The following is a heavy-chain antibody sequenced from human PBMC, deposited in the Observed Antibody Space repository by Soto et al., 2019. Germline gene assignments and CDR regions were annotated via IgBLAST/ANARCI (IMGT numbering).Heavy chain of an antibody. Sequence: SETLSLTCTVSGDSISSGGSYRTWIRQHPGKGLEWIGYTYYIGSPYYNPSPQSRVTISVDTSKNQVSLKLSSVTAADTAVYYCARAGGTVAAINFYGLDVWGQGTTVSVSS. J-gene: IGHJ6*02. CDR1: GDSISSGGSY. D-gene: IGHD1-26*01. CDR3: ARAGGTVAAINFYGLDV. V-gene: IGHV4-31*03. CDR2: TYYIGSP.